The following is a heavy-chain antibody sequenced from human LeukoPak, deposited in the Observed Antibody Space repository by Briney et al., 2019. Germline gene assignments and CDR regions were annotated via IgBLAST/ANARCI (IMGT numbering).Heavy chain of an antibody. CDR2: IWYDGSNK. J-gene: IGHJ6*02. V-gene: IGHV3-33*01. Sequence: PGESLRLSCAASGFTFSSYGMHWVRQAPGKGLEWVAVIWYDGSNKYYADSVKGRFTISRDNSKNTLYLQMNSLRAEDTAVYYCAVFRDIVVVPAAGRDYGMDVWGQGTTVTVSS. CDR1: GFTFSSYG. CDR3: AVFRDIVVVPAAGRDYGMDV. D-gene: IGHD2-2*01.